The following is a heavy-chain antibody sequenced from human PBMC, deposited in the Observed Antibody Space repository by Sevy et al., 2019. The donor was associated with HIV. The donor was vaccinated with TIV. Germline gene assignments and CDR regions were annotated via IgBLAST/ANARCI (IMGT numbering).Heavy chain of an antibody. V-gene: IGHV1-69*13. D-gene: IGHD3-3*01. CDR1: GGTFTSYA. CDR2: IIPMFGST. J-gene: IGHJ4*02. CDR3: AIARSPWSPFDY. Sequence: ASVKVSCKASGGTFTSYAIIWVRQAPGQGLEWMGGIIPMFGSTNYAQKFQGRVTITADESTSTAYIELSSLRSGDTAVYHCAIARSPWSPFDYWGQGTLVTVSS.